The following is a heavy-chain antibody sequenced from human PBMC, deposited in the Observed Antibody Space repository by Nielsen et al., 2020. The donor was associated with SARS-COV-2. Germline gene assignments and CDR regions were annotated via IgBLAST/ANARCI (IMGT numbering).Heavy chain of an antibody. Sequence: GESLKISCTASGFTFSPHGMHWVRQAPGKGPEWVAVISFDGSNKYYADSVKGRFTISRDNSKNTLYLQMNFLRPDDTAVYYCAKNGGADIAVVPAAIVSCFDIWGQGTMVTVSS. CDR1: GFTFSPHG. V-gene: IGHV3-30*18. D-gene: IGHD2-2*01. CDR2: ISFDGSNK. J-gene: IGHJ3*02. CDR3: AKNGGADIAVVPAAIVSCFDI.